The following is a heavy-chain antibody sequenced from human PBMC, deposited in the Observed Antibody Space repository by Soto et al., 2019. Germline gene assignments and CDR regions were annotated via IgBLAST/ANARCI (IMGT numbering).Heavy chain of an antibody. J-gene: IGHJ4*02. CDR2: ISAHNGNT. CDR3: ARGRYGDY. D-gene: IGHD1-1*01. Sequence: QVHLVQSGAEVKKPGASVKVSCQGSGYAFTTYGITWVRQAPGQGLEWMGWISAHNGNTNYAQKPQGRGTVTRDTSPSTAYLELRSLRYDDTAVYYCARGRYGDYWGQGALVTVSS. V-gene: IGHV1-18*01. CDR1: GYAFTTYG.